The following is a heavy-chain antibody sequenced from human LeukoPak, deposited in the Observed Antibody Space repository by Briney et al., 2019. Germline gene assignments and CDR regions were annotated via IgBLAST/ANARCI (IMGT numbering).Heavy chain of an antibody. V-gene: IGHV3-66*02. D-gene: IGHD3-9*01. Sequence: PGGSLRLSCAASGSTVSSNYISWVRQAPGKGLEWVSVIYSGGSTYYADSVKGRFTISRDNSKNTLYLQMNSLRAENTAVYYCARDLGYYDILTGYWGQGTLVTVSS. J-gene: IGHJ4*02. CDR1: GSTVSSNY. CDR3: ARDLGYYDILTGY. CDR2: IYSGGST.